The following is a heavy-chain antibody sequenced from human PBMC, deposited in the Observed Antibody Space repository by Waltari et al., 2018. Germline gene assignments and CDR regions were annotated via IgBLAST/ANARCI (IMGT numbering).Heavy chain of an antibody. J-gene: IGHJ4*02. CDR3: ATANSGQGL. D-gene: IGHD3-22*01. V-gene: IGHV1-24*01. CDR1: GYTLPEFS. Sequence: QVQLVQSGAEVKKPGASVKVSCTVSGYTLPEFSMHWVRQAPGKGLEWMGCRDPEDGEAIYSQKCQGRVTMTEDTSTDTTYMELTSLRSEDTAVYYCATANSGQGLWGQGTLVTVSS. CDR2: RDPEDGEA.